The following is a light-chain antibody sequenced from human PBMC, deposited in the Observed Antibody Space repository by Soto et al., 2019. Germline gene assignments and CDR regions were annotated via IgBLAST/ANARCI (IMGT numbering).Light chain of an antibody. CDR1: QDISNY. V-gene: IGKV1-33*01. Sequence: DIQMTQSPSSLSASVGDRVTITCQASQDISNYLNWYQQKPGKAPKLLIYGASNLETGVPSRFSGSGSGTDFTFTISSLRPEDIATYSCQQYGNVPYTFGRGTKLEIK. CDR2: GAS. J-gene: IGKJ2*01. CDR3: QQYGNVPYT.